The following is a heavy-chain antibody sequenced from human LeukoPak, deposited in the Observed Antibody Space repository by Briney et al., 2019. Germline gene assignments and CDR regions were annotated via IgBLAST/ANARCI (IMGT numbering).Heavy chain of an antibody. D-gene: IGHD3-9*01. CDR3: ARDRSIVTGYYYFDF. V-gene: IGHV3-21*01. CDR2: ITSGSNYV. CDR1: GFIFSNYN. Sequence: GGSLRLSCVASGFIFSNYNMNWVRQAPGKGLEWVSSITSGSNYVEYADSVKGRFTISRDNAKNSLYLQMNSLRAEDTPVYFCARDRSIVTGYYYFDFWGQGTLLTVSS. J-gene: IGHJ4*02.